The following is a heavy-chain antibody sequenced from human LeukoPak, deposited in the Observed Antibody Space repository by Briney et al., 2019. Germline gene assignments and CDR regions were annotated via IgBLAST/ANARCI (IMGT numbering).Heavy chain of an antibody. CDR3: AKNYYDFWSGYPNWFDP. J-gene: IGHJ5*02. V-gene: IGHV3-30*02. CDR1: GFTFSSYG. Sequence: PGGFLRLSCAASGFTFSSYGMHWVRQAPGKGLDWVAFIRYDGSNKYYADSVKGRFTISRDNSKNTLYLQMNCLRAEDTAVYYCAKNYYDFWSGYPNWFDPWGQGTLVTVSS. CDR2: IRYDGSNK. D-gene: IGHD3-3*01.